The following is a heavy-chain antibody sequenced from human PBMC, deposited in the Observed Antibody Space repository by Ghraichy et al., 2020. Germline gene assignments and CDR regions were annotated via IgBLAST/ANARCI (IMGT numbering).Heavy chain of an antibody. CDR1: GFTVSSNY. CDR3: ARGITGTTGPGYYYYYGMDV. Sequence: GGSLRLSCAASGFTVSSNYMSWVRQAPGKGLEWVSVIYSGGSTYYADSVKGRFTISRHNSKNTLYLQMNSLRAEDTAVYYCARGITGTTGPGYYYYYGMDVWGQGTTVTVSS. D-gene: IGHD1-7*01. J-gene: IGHJ6*02. CDR2: IYSGGST. V-gene: IGHV3-53*04.